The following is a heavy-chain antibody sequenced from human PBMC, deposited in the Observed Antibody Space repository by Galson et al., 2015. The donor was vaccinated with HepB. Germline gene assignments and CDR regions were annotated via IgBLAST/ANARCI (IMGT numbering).Heavy chain of an antibody. CDR2: ISGSGGTT. CDR3: ARDRTRRVGRAIDVSTADS. Sequence: SLRLSCAASGFPFSTYTMSWVRQAPGKGLEWVSAISGSGGTTYYADSVRGRFTISRDNTKRTLYLQMNRLRCQDTATYYCARDRTRRVGRAIDVSTADSWGQGTLVVVSS. D-gene: IGHD1-14*01. CDR1: GFPFSTYT. V-gene: IGHV3-23*01. J-gene: IGHJ4*02.